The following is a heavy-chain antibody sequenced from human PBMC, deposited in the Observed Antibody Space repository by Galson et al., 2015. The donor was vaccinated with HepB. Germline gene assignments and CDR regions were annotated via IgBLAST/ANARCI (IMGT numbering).Heavy chain of an antibody. CDR1: GFTFSDYY. CDR2: ISSSSSYT. CDR3: ARALGGVPVTRNAPFDY. J-gene: IGHJ4*02. V-gene: IGHV3-11*05. D-gene: IGHD4-17*01. Sequence: SLRLSCAASGFTFSDYYMSWIRQAPGKGLEWVSYISSSSSYTNYADSVKGRFTISRDNAKNSLYLQMNSLRAEDTAVYYCARALGGVPVTRNAPFDYWGQGTLVTVSS.